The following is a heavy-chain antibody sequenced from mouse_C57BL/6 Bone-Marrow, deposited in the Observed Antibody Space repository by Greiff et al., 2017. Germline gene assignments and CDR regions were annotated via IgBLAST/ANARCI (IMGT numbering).Heavy chain of an antibody. CDR3: ARKGAQGAMDY. J-gene: IGHJ4*01. Sequence: VQLQQSVAELVRPGASVTLSCTASGFNIKNTYMHWVKQRPEQGLEWIGRIDPANGNTKYAPKFQGKATLTADTSSNTAYLQLSSLTSEDTAIYYCARKGAQGAMDYWGQGTSVTVSS. D-gene: IGHD3-2*02. CDR1: GFNIKNTY. V-gene: IGHV14-3*01. CDR2: IDPANGNT.